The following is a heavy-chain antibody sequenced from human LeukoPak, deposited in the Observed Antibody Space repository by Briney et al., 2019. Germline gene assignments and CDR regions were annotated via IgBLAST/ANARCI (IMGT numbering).Heavy chain of an antibody. CDR1: GYTFTNYY. CDR3: ARDESRGHDY. V-gene: IGHV1-46*04. J-gene: IGHJ4*02. CDR2: INPSGGST. D-gene: IGHD3-22*01. Sequence: ASVKVSCKASGYTFTNYYIHWLRQAPGQGLEWMGIINPSGGSTNYAQKLQGRVTMTRDTSTSTVYMELSSLRSEDTAVYYCARDESRGHDYWGQGTLVIVSS.